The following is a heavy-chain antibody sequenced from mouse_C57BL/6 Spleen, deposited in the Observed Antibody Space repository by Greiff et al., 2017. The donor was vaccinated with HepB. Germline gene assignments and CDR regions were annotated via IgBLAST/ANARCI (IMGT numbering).Heavy chain of an antibody. CDR2: INPSNGGT. CDR1: GYTFTSYW. D-gene: IGHD5-1*01. J-gene: IGHJ1*03. Sequence: QVQLQQPGTELVKPGASVKLSCKASGYTFTSYWMPWVKQRPGQGLEWIGNINPSNGGTNYNEKFKSKTTLTVDKSSSTAYMQLSSLTSEDAAVYYWARYLPYWYFDDWGTGTTVTVSS. CDR3: ARYLPYWYFDD. V-gene: IGHV1-53*01.